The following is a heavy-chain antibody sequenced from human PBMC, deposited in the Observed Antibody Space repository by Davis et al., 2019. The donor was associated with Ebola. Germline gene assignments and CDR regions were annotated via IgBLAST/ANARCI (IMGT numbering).Heavy chain of an antibody. J-gene: IGHJ5*02. CDR2: INRDGTTT. CDR1: GFTFSSYW. D-gene: IGHD3-16*01. Sequence: GESLKISCAASGFTFSSYWMHWVRQAPGKGLVWVSRINRDGTTTNYADSVKGRFTISRDNAKNTLYLQMNSLRAEDTAVYYCMSLSGGSWGQGTLVTVSS. V-gene: IGHV3-74*01. CDR3: MSLSGGS.